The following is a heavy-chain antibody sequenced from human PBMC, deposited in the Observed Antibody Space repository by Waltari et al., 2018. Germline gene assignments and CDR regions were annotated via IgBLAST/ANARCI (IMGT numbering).Heavy chain of an antibody. CDR1: GGSISRGDYY. V-gene: IGHV4-30-4*08. J-gene: IGHJ6*02. Sequence: QVQLQESGPGLVKPSQTLSLTCTVSGGSISRGDYYWSWIRQPPGTGLEWIGYIYYSGSTYYNPSLKSRVTISVDTSKNQFSLKLSSVTAADTAVYYCARVIGYCSSTSCYYYYGMDVWGQGTTVTVSS. D-gene: IGHD2-2*01. CDR3: ARVIGYCSSTSCYYYYGMDV. CDR2: IYYSGST.